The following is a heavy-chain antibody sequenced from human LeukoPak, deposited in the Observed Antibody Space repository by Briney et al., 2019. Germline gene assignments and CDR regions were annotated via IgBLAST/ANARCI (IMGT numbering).Heavy chain of an antibody. CDR3: ARLEWRGKGDY. D-gene: IGHD3-3*01. CDR1: GGSISSYY. Sequence: SETLSLTCTVSGGSISSYYWSWIRQPPGKGLEWIGYIYYSGSTNYNTSLKSRVTISVDTSKNQFSLKLSSVTAADTAVYYCARLEWRGKGDYWGQGTLVTVSS. J-gene: IGHJ4*02. V-gene: IGHV4-59*08. CDR2: IYYSGST.